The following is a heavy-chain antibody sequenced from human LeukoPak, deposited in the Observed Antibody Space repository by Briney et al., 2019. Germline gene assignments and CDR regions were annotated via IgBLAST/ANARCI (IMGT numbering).Heavy chain of an antibody. CDR1: GFTLSSFW. CDR3: VRDVSYYRSGPHFDA. Sequence: GGSLRLSCAASGFTLSSFWMHWVRQGPGKGLLWVSRIKGDGSTTSYADSVRGRFTISRDNAKNTLYLQMNSLRAEDTAVYYCVRDVSYYRSGPHFDAWGQGTLVTVSS. D-gene: IGHD3-10*01. V-gene: IGHV3-74*01. J-gene: IGHJ4*02. CDR2: IKGDGSTT.